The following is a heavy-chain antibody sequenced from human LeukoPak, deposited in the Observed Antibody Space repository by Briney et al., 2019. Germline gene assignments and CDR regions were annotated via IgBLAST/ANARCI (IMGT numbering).Heavy chain of an antibody. D-gene: IGHD6-6*01. CDR2: IYTSGST. CDR1: GGSLSSGSYY. Sequence: SETLSLTCTVSGGSLSSGSYYWSWIRQPAGKGLEWIGRIYTSGSTNYNPSLKSRVTISVDTSKNQFSLKLSSVTAADTAVYYCARDLVLTTLDVWGKGTTVTVSS. V-gene: IGHV4-61*02. CDR3: ARDLVLTTLDV. J-gene: IGHJ6*04.